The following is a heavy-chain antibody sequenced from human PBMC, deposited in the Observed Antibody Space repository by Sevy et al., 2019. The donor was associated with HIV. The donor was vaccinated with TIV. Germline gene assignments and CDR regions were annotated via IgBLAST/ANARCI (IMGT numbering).Heavy chain of an antibody. CDR1: GFTFSTYA. J-gene: IGHJ6*02. CDR2: ISGGGGNT. CDR3: ARKYHDTSGYPRYSMDV. V-gene: IGHV3-64*01. Sequence: GGSLRLSCAASGFTFSTYAMYWVRQAPGKGLEYVSAISGGGGNTYYGTSVKGRFTVSRDNAKKTLYLQMGSLRAEDMAVSFCARKYHDTSGYPRYSMDVWGQGTTVTVSS. D-gene: IGHD3-22*01.